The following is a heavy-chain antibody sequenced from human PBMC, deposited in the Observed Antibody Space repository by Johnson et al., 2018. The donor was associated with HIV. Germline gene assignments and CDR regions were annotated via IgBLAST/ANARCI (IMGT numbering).Heavy chain of an antibody. CDR3: AKVAVATAAGGVPLDI. CDR2: ISYDGSNK. V-gene: IGHV3-30*18. CDR1: GFTFSSYG. D-gene: IGHD6-13*01. Sequence: QVQLVESGGGVVQPGRSLRLSCAASGFTFSSYGMHWVRQAPGKGLEWVAVISYDGSNKYYADSVKGRFTISRDNSKNKLYLQMNSLRAEDTALYYCAKVAVATAAGGVPLDIWGRGTMVTVSS. J-gene: IGHJ3*02.